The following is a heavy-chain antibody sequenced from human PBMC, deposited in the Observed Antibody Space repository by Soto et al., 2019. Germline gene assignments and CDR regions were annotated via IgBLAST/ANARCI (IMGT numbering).Heavy chain of an antibody. V-gene: IGHV3-23*01. CDR1: EFTFSSYA. D-gene: IGHD1-26*01. CDR3: AKVPTGEMGTVFQAFDI. CDR2: ISGSGGST. Sequence: ELQLLESGGGLVQPGGSLRLSCVASEFTFSSYAMSWVRQAPGKGLEWVSAISGSGGSTYYADSVKGRFAVSRDNSKSTLYLQMSSLKDDDTAVYYCAKVPTGEMGTVFQAFDIWGQGTMVTVSS. J-gene: IGHJ3*02.